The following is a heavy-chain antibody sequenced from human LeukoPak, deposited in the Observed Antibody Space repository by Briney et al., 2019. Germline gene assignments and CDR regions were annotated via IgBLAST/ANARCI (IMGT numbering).Heavy chain of an antibody. Sequence: ASVKVSCKVSGYTLTELSMHWVRQAPGKGLEWMGGFDPEDGETIYAQKFQGRVTMTGDTSTDTAYMELSSLRSEDTAVYYCATDSPSKNIAAATTWGQGTLVTVSS. J-gene: IGHJ4*02. V-gene: IGHV1-24*01. CDR1: GYTLTELS. D-gene: IGHD6-13*01. CDR2: FDPEDGET. CDR3: ATDSPSKNIAAATT.